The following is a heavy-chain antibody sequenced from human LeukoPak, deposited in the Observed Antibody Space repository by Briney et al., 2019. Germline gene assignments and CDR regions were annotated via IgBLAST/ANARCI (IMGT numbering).Heavy chain of an antibody. CDR2: NYHSGST. CDR1: GYSISSGYY. CDR3: ATIIAAAGIFGY. Sequence: SETLSLTCAVSGYSISSGYYWGWIRQPPGKGLEWIGSNYHSGSTYYNPSLKSRVTISVDTSKNQFSLKLSSVTAADTAVYYCATIIAAAGIFGYWGQGTLVTVSS. D-gene: IGHD6-13*01. J-gene: IGHJ4*02. V-gene: IGHV4-38-2*01.